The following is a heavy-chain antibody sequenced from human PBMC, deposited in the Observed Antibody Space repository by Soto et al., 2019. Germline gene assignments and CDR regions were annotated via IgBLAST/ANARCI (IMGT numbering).Heavy chain of an antibody. V-gene: IGHV1-18*01. D-gene: IGHD3-22*01. J-gene: IGHJ4*02. Sequence: QVKLVQFGTEVKKPGASLNVSCKASGYSFGTSGISWVRQAPGQGLEWMGWISAYNGNTNYEQKLQDRVTMTTDTSTNTAYLELRSLRSDDTAVYYCARAGQYYDSSGYANWGQGTLVTVSS. CDR1: GYSFGTSG. CDR2: ISAYNGNT. CDR3: ARAGQYYDSSGYAN.